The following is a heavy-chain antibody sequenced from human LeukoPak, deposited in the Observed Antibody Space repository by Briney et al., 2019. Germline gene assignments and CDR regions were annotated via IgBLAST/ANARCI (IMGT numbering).Heavy chain of an antibody. CDR1: GAFISDRSHY. Sequence: SETLSLTCTVSGAFISDRSHYWGWIRQPPGKGLEWIGSIYYSGSTYYNPSLKSRVTISVDTSKNQFSLKLSSVTAADTAVYYCARDVADYSNYYYYYYYMDVWGKGTTVTVSS. CDR3: ARDVADYSNYYYYYYYMDV. CDR2: IYYSGST. V-gene: IGHV4-39*07. D-gene: IGHD4-11*01. J-gene: IGHJ6*03.